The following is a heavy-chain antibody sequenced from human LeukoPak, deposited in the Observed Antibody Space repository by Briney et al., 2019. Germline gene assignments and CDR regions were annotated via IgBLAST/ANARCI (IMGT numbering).Heavy chain of an antibody. CDR2: IYYSGST. Sequence: SETLSLTCTVSGGSISSYYWSWIRQPPGKGLEWIGSIYYSGSTYYNPSLKSRVTISVDTSKNQFSLKLSSVTAADTAVYYCARDVDIVVVPAAMEGWFDPWGQGTLVTVSS. V-gene: IGHV4-59*12. CDR1: GGSISSYY. D-gene: IGHD2-2*03. J-gene: IGHJ5*02. CDR3: ARDVDIVVVPAAMEGWFDP.